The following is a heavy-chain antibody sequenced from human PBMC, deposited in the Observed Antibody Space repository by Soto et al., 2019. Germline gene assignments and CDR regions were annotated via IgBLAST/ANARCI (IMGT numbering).Heavy chain of an antibody. CDR3: ARVRTTVTTVFDY. Sequence: LSLTCAVYGGSFSGYYWSWIRQPPGKGLEWIGEINHSGSTNYNPSLKSRVTISVDTSKNQFSLKLSSVTAADTAVYYCARVRTTVTTVFDYWGQGTLVTVSS. V-gene: IGHV4-34*01. CDR1: GGSFSGYY. CDR2: INHSGST. D-gene: IGHD4-17*01. J-gene: IGHJ4*02.